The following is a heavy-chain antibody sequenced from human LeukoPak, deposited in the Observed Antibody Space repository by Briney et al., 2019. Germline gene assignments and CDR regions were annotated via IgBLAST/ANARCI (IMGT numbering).Heavy chain of an antibody. CDR2: IWYDGSHK. J-gene: IGHJ4*02. Sequence: PGRSLRLSCAASEFTFSSYGMHWVRQAPGKGLEWVAVIWYDGSHKYYADSVKGRFTISRDNSKNTLYLQMDSLRAEDTAVYYCATNLHSGSRDGPDYWGQGTLVTVSS. CDR3: ATNLHSGSRDGPDY. CDR1: EFTFSSYG. D-gene: IGHD1-26*01. V-gene: IGHV3-33*01.